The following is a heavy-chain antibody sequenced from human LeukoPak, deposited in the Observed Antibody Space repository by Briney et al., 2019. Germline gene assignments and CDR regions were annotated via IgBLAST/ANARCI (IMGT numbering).Heavy chain of an antibody. D-gene: IGHD2-15*01. CDR3: ASPDCSGGSCYSEGAFDI. CDR1: GGSISSYY. Sequence: PSETLSLTCTVSGGSISSYYWSWIRQPPGKGLEWIGYIYYSGSTNYNPSLKSRVTISVDTSKSQFSLKLSSVTAADTAVYYCASPDCSGGSCYSEGAFDIWGQGTMVTVSS. J-gene: IGHJ3*02. V-gene: IGHV4-59*08. CDR2: IYYSGST.